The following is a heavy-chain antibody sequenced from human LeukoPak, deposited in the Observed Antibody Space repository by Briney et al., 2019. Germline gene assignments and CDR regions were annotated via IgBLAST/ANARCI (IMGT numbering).Heavy chain of an antibody. CDR3: ARRRRSSSPFDP. V-gene: IGHV4-59*12. D-gene: IGHD6-6*01. J-gene: IGHJ5*02. CDR2: IYYSGST. Sequence: SETLSLTCTVSAGSISSYYWSWIRQPPGKGLEWLGYIYYSGSTNYNPSLKSRVTISVDTSKNQFSLKLSSVTAADTAVYYCARRRRSSSPFDPWGQGTLVTVSS. CDR1: AGSISSYY.